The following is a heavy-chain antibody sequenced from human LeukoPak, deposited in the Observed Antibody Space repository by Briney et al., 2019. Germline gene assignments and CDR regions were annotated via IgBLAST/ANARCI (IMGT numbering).Heavy chain of an antibody. CDR2: INPSGGST. Sequence: ASVKVSCKASGYTFTSYYMHWVRQAPGQGLEWMGIINPSGGSTSYAQKLQGRVTMTTDTSTSTAYMELRSLRSDDTAVYYCARGTFDYWGQGTLVTVSS. CDR1: GYTFTSYY. V-gene: IGHV1-46*01. CDR3: ARGTFDY. J-gene: IGHJ4*02.